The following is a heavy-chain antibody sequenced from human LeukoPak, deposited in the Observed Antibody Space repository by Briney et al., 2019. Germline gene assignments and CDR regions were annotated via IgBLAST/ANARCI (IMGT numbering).Heavy chain of an antibody. V-gene: IGHV3-23*01. CDR1: GFTFSSYA. J-gene: IGHJ4*02. D-gene: IGHD1-26*01. CDR3: AKVVGVVPYYFDY. Sequence: GGSLRLSCAASGFTFSSYAMSWVRQAPGKGLEWVSAISGGGVTYYADSVKGRLNISRDNSKNTLYLQMSSLRAEDTAVYYCAKVVGVVPYYFDYWGQGTLVTVSS. CDR2: ISGGGVT.